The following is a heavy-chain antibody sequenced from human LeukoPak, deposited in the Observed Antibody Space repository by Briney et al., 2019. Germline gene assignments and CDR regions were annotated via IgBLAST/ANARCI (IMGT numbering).Heavy chain of an antibody. V-gene: IGHV3-21*01. CDR1: GFAFSSYS. CDR3: ARAGGSTVSHSDY. J-gene: IGHJ4*02. CDR2: ISSSTSYI. D-gene: IGHD4-17*01. Sequence: PGGSLRLSCAASGFAFSSYSMNWIRQAPGKGLEWVSSISSSTSYIYYADSVKGRFTISKDNAKNSLYLQMNSLRAEDTAVYYCARAGGSTVSHSDYWGQGTLVTVSS.